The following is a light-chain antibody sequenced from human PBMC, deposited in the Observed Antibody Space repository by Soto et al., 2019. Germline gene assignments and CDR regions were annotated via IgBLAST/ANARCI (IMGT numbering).Light chain of an antibody. J-gene: IGLJ1*01. CDR2: DNN. CDR3: GTWDDSLSSGYV. V-gene: IGLV1-51*01. CDR1: RSYSGDNY. Sequence: QSVLTQPPSVSAATAQKVTISYSGSRSYSGDNYVSCYQQLPETAPKLLIYDNNRRPSGIPGRFSGSKSGTSATLGITGLQTGDEADYYCGTWDDSLSSGYVYGTGTKVTVL.